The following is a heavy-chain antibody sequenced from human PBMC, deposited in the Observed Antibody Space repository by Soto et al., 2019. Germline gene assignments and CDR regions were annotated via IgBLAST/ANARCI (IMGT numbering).Heavy chain of an antibody. CDR3: ARTPWDVPWPLVY. J-gene: IGHJ4*02. V-gene: IGHV1-18*04. D-gene: IGHD1-26*01. CDR2: IRGDNGDT. CDR1: GCTFTSYG. Sequence: ASVKVSCKASGCTFTSYGINWVRQAPGQGLEWMGWIRGDNGDTDYAQKLQGRVTMTADTSTSTAYMGLSNLRSDDTAIYYCARTPWDVPWPLVYWGQGTLVTDSS.